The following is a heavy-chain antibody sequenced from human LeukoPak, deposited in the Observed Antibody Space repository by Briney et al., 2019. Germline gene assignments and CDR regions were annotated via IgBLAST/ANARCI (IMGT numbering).Heavy chain of an antibody. Sequence: ASVKVSCKVSGYTLAELSMHWVRQAPGQGLEWMGIINPSGGSTSYAQKFQGRVTMTRDTSTSTVYMELSSLRSEDTAVYYCARALRFRTSGGSCYGYWGQGTLVTVSS. J-gene: IGHJ4*02. CDR2: INPSGGST. D-gene: IGHD2-15*01. V-gene: IGHV1-46*01. CDR3: ARALRFRTSGGSCYGY. CDR1: GYTLAELS.